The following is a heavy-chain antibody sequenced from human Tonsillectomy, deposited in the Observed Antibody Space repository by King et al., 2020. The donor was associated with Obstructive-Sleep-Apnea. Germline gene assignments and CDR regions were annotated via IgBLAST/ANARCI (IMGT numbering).Heavy chain of an antibody. CDR3: ARETYYYDSRGYFEVDY. Sequence: VQLQESGPGLVKPSETLSLTCSVSGVSISSYYWSWIRQPAGKVLEWLGRIYTMWSTNNNTSLKSRVTMSVDTSKNQFSLKLNSVTASDTAVYYCARETYYYDSRGYFEVDYWGQGTLVTVSS. CDR1: GVSISSYY. J-gene: IGHJ4*02. D-gene: IGHD3-22*01. V-gene: IGHV4-4*07. CDR2: IYTMWST.